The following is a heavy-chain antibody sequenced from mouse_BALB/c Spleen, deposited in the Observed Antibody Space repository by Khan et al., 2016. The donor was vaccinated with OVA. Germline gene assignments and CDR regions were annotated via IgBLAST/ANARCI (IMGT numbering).Heavy chain of an antibody. CDR2: ISGDSSTI. CDR1: GFTFSSYG. CDR3: ATSYYYGYYFDY. J-gene: IGHJ2*01. D-gene: IGHD1-1*01. V-gene: IGHV5-17*02. Sequence: EVELVESGGGLVQPGGSRNLSCAASGFTFSSYGMHWVRQAPEKGLEWVAYISGDSSTIYYTATVKGRFTISRDNPKNTLSLQMTSLMSEDTAMYYCATSYYYGYYFDYWGPGTTLTVSS.